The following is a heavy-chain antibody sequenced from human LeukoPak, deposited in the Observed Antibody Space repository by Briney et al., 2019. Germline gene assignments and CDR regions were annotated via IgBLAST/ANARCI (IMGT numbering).Heavy chain of an antibody. CDR3: ARGVLKGHIVVVTAIPAGAFDI. D-gene: IGHD2-21*02. CDR2: INPSGGST. Sequence: ASVKVSCKASGYTFTSYYMHWVRQAPGQGLEWMGIINPSGGSTSYAQKFQGRVTMTRDTSTSTVYMELSSLRSEDTAVYYCARGVLKGHIVVVTAIPAGAFDIWGQGTMVTVSS. CDR1: GYTFTSYY. V-gene: IGHV1-46*01. J-gene: IGHJ3*02.